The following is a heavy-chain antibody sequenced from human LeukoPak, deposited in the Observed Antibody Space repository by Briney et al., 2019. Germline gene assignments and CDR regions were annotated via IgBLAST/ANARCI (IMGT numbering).Heavy chain of an antibody. D-gene: IGHD5/OR15-5a*01. CDR2: VYYSGST. V-gene: IGHV4-61*08. J-gene: IGHJ5*02. CDR1: GGSISSGGYY. Sequence: TSETLSLTCTVSGGSISSGGYYWSWIRQPPGKGLEWIGYVYYSGSTNYNPSLKSRVTISIDTSKNQFSLKLSSVTAADTAVYYCARDVSGPNWFDPWGQGTLVTVSS. CDR3: ARDVSGPNWFDP.